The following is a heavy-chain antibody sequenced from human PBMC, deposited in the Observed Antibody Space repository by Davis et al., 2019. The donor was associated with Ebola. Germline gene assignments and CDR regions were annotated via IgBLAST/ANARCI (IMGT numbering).Heavy chain of an antibody. J-gene: IGHJ4*02. V-gene: IGHV3-7*01. D-gene: IGHD3-3*01. Sequence: PGGSLSLSCAASGFTFSSYWMSWVRQAPGKGLEWVANIKQDGSEKYYVDSVKGRFTISRDNAKNSLYLQMNSLRAEDTAVYYCARASTYYDFWSGYYTYDYWGQGTLVTVSS. CDR2: IKQDGSEK. CDR3: ARASTYYDFWSGYYTYDY. CDR1: GFTFSSYW.